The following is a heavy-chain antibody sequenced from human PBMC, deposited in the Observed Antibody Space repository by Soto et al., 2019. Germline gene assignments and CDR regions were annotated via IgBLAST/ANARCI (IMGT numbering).Heavy chain of an antibody. CDR3: TPIDY. CDR2: ISGSGNKT. CDR1: GFTFRNYD. J-gene: IGHJ4*02. V-gene: IGHV3-23*01. Sequence: GGSLRLSCVASGFTFRNYDMSWVRQAPGKGLEWVSSISGSGNKTYYADSVKGRFTISRDNSKDTLYLQMNSLRVEDTAEYYCTPIDYWGQGTLVTVSS.